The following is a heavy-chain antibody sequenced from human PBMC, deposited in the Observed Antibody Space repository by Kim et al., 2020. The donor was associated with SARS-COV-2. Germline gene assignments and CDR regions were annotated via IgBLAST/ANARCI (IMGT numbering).Heavy chain of an antibody. D-gene: IGHD5-18*01. CDR1: GGSISSGTYY. J-gene: IGHJ6*02. CDR2: VYTSGTT. CDR3: ARDVKLDTAMGGYYYHGMDV. V-gene: IGHV4-61*02. Sequence: SETLSLTCTVSGGSISSGTYYWTWIRQPAGKGLEWIGRVYTSGTTYYNPSLKGRVTISVDTSKKQFSLNLSSVTAADTAVYYCARDVKLDTAMGGYYYHGMDVWGQGTTVTVSS.